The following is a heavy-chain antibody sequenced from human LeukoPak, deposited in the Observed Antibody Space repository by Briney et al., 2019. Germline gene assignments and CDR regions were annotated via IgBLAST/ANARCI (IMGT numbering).Heavy chain of an antibody. J-gene: IGHJ4*02. V-gene: IGHV1-2*02. D-gene: IGHD6-19*01. Sequence: GASVKVCCKASGYTFTGYYMHWVRQAPGQGLEWMGWINPNSGGTNYAQKFQGRVTMTRDTSISTAYMELSRLRSDDTAVYYCARDWSSVDGTLDIDYWGQGTLVTVSS. CDR3: ARDWSSVDGTLDIDY. CDR2: INPNSGGT. CDR1: GYTFTGYY.